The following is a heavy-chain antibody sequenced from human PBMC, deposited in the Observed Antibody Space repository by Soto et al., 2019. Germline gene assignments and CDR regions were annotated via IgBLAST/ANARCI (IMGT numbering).Heavy chain of an antibody. CDR2: IYYSGST. J-gene: IGHJ4*02. D-gene: IGHD3-22*01. CDR3: ARASGGYPLDY. CDR1: GGSISSYY. V-gene: IGHV4-59*01. Sequence: SETLSLTCTVSGGSISSYYWSWIRQPPGKGLEWIGYIYYSGSTNYNPSLKSRVTISVDTSKNQFSLKLSSVTAADTAVYYCARASGGYPLDYWGQGTLVTVS.